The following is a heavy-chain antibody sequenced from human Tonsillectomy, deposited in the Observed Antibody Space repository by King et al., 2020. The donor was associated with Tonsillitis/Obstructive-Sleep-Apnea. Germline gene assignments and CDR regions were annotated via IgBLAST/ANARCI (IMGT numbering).Heavy chain of an antibody. J-gene: IGHJ3*02. V-gene: IGHV4-59*01. CDR1: GGSISHYY. CDR3: ARGPQTLPAAKDNAFDI. Sequence: QLQESGPGLVKPSETLSLTCTVSGGSISHYYWSWIRQPPGKGLECIGYIYYSGSTNYNPSLKSRVTISVDTSKNQFYLKLSPLTAADTAIYYCARGPQTLPAAKDNAFDIWGQGTMVTVPS. D-gene: IGHD2-2*01. CDR2: IYYSGST.